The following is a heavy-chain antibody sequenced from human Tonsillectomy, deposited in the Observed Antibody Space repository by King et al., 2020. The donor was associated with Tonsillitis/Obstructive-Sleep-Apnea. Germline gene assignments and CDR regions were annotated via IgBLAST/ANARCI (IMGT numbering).Heavy chain of an antibody. V-gene: IGHV3-64*01. CDR1: GFTFSSSA. CDR3: AKSREYDFWSGSSYYFDY. D-gene: IGHD3-3*01. Sequence: VQLVESGGGLVQPGGSLRLSCAASGFTFSSSAMHWVRQAPGKGLEYVSSISSKGGSTYYANSVKGRFTISRDNSKNTLYLQMGSLRSEDMAVFYCAKSREYDFWSGSSYYFDYWGEGTLVTVCS. J-gene: IGHJ4*02. CDR2: ISSKGGST.